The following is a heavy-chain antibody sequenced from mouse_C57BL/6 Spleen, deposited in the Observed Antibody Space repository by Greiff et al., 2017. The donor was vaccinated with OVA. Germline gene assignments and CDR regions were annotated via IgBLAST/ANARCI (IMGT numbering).Heavy chain of an antibody. CDR2: ISSGGSYT. CDR3: ARRDSTGAMDY. J-gene: IGHJ4*01. D-gene: IGHD2-5*01. CDR1: GFTFSSYG. V-gene: IGHV5-6*01. Sequence: EVQLVESGGDLVKPGGSLKLSCAASGFTFSSYGMSWVRQTPDKRLEWVATISSGGSYTYYPDSVKGRFTISRDNAKNTLYLQMSSLKSEDTAMYYCARRDSTGAMDYWGQGTSVTVSS.